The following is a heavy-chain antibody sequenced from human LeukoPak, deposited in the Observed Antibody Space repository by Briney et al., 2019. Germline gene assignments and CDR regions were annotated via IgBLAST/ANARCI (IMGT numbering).Heavy chain of an antibody. CDR2: ICYSGST. D-gene: IGHD3-10*01. CDR1: GGSISSYY. Sequence: SETLSLTCTVSGGSISSYYWSWIRQPPGKGLEWIGYICYSGSTNYNPSLKSRVTISVDTSKNQFSLKLSSVTAADTAVYYCARVGQLLWFGELSLAFDIWGQGTMVTVSS. V-gene: IGHV4-59*01. CDR3: ARVGQLLWFGELSLAFDI. J-gene: IGHJ3*02.